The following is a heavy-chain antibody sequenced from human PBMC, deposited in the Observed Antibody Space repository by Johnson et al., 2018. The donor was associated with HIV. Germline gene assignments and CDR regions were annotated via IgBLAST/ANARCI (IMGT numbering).Heavy chain of an antibody. CDR2: ISSDGSSK. V-gene: IGHV3-30*03. Sequence: QVQLVESGGGVVQPGGSLRLSCAASGFTVSSNYMSWVRQAPGKGLEWVAVISSDGSSKNYADSVKGRFTISRDNSKNMLYLQMNSLRAEDTAVYYSASGSGSYWNVFDIWGQGTMVTVSS. CDR1: GFTVSSNY. CDR3: ASGSGSYWNVFDI. D-gene: IGHD1-26*01. J-gene: IGHJ3*02.